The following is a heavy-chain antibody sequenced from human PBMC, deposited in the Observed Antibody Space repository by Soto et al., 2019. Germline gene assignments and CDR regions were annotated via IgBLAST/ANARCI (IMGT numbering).Heavy chain of an antibody. CDR1: GYTFTSYA. V-gene: IGHV1-3*01. D-gene: IGHD3-16*02. CDR3: ASYDYVWGSYRNSLAFDY. J-gene: IGHJ4*02. Sequence: ASVKVSCKASGYTFTSYAMHWVRQAPGQRLEWMGWINAGNGNTKYSQKFQGRVTITRDTSASTAYMELSSLRSEDTAVYYCASYDYVWGSYRNSLAFDYWGQGTLVTVSS. CDR2: INAGNGNT.